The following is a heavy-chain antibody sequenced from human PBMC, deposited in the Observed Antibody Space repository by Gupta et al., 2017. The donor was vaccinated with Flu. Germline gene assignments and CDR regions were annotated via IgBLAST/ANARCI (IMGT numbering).Heavy chain of an antibody. V-gene: IGHV3-7*01. D-gene: IGHD6-13*01. CDR3: ARVRYSRTPYYYYYMDV. J-gene: IGHJ6*03. CDR1: W. CDR2: IKQDGSEK. Sequence: WMTWVRQAPGKGLEWVANIKQDGSEKYYVDSVKGRFTISRDNANNSLYLQMNILRAEDTAVYYCARVRYSRTPYYYYYMDVWGKGTTVIVSS.